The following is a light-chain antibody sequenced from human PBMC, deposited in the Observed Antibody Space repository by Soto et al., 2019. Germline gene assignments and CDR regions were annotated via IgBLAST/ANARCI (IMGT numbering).Light chain of an antibody. V-gene: IGKV3-11*01. Sequence: EIVLTQSPGTLSLSPGERATLSCRASQSVTTYLAWYQQKPGQAPRLLIYDASTRATGIPARFSGSGSGTDFTLTIGSLEPEDFAVYYCQQRSNWHPSITFGQGTRLEIK. CDR2: DAS. CDR1: QSVTTY. CDR3: QQRSNWHPSIT. J-gene: IGKJ5*01.